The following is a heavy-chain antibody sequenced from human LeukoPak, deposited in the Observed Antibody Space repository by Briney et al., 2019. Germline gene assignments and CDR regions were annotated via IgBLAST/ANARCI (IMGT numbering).Heavy chain of an antibody. CDR2: ISGSGGST. V-gene: IGHV3-23*01. CDR1: GFTFSSHG. D-gene: IGHD3-10*01. CDR3: AKGDNYYGSGSYINY. J-gene: IGHJ4*02. Sequence: GGTLRLSCAASGFTFSSHGMSWVRQGPGKGLEWVSAISGSGGSTYYADSVKGRFTISRDNSKNTLYLQMNSLRAEDTAVYYCAKGDNYYGSGSYINYWGQGTLVTVSS.